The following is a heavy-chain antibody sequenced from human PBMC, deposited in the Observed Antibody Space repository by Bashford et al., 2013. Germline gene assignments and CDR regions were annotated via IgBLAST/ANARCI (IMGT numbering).Heavy chain of an antibody. CDR3: ARDLSGSRMDAFDI. Sequence: SWIRQPPRKGLEWIGHIYYSGRTYYNPSLKSRVTISVDTSKNQFSLKLRSVTAADTAVYYCARDLSGSRMDAFDIWGQGTMVTVSS. J-gene: IGHJ3*02. D-gene: IGHD1-26*01. V-gene: IGHV4-31*02. CDR2: IYYSGRT.